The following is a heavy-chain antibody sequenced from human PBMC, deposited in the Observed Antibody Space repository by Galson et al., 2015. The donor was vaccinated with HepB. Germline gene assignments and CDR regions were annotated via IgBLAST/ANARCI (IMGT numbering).Heavy chain of an antibody. Sequence: QSGAEVKKPGESLRISCKGSGYSFTSYWISWVRQMPGKGLEWMGRIDPSDSYTNYSPSFQGHVTISADKSISTAYLQWSSLKASDTAMYYCARGAYYCGSGSYYHYYYGMDVWGQGTTVTVSS. D-gene: IGHD3-10*01. CDR2: IDPSDSYT. J-gene: IGHJ6*02. CDR3: ARGAYYCGSGSYYHYYYGMDV. CDR1: GYSFTSYW. V-gene: IGHV5-10-1*01.